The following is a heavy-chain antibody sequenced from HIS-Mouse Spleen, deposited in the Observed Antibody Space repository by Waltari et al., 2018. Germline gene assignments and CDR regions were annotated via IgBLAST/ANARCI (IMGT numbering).Heavy chain of an antibody. J-gene: IGHJ3*02. V-gene: IGHV5-51*03. D-gene: IGHD6-19*01. CDR3: ARIGRGGAVAGVGAFDI. CDR2: VYPGDSDT. Sequence: EVQLVQSGAEVKKPGESLKISCKVSGYSFTSYWTGWARRFAGKGLEWTGIVYPGDSDTRYSPSLQGQVTISADKSISTAYLQWSSLKASDTAMYYCARIGRGGAVAGVGAFDIWGQGTMVTVSS. CDR1: GYSFTSYW.